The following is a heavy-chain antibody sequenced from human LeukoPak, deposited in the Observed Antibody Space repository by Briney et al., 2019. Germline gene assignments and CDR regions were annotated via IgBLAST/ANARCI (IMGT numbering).Heavy chain of an antibody. V-gene: IGHV3-66*01. Sequence: GGSLTLSCAASGFTVSSYYMSWLRQAPGKGLEWVSYIYSGGSTNYAESVKGRFTISRDNAKNPMFLQMNSLRDEDTAGYYCARDPYSGSYGDYYYYYMDVWGKGAPVTISS. J-gene: IGHJ6*03. CDR3: ARDPYSGSYGDYYYYYMDV. CDR2: IYSGGST. D-gene: IGHD1-26*01. CDR1: GFTVSSYY.